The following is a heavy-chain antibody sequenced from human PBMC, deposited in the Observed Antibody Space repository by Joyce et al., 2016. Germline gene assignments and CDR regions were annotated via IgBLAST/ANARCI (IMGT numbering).Heavy chain of an antibody. CDR2: ISGDRRFI. CDR1: GFMFSTLS. Sequence: EVQLVESGGGLVKPGGSLKISCAASGFMFSTLSMSWFRKATGKGLEWVSAISGDRRFIFHADSVRGRFTVSRDNAENSLYLQMKSLRVEDTAVYFCARGGLVYDYSMDVWGQGTTVIVSS. CDR3: ARGGLVYDYSMDV. V-gene: IGHV3-21*02. J-gene: IGHJ6*02. D-gene: IGHD2-21*01.